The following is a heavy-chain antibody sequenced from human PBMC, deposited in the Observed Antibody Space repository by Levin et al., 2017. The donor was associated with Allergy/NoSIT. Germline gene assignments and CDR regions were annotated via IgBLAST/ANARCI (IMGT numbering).Heavy chain of an antibody. V-gene: IGHV3-7*04. Sequence: GGSLRLSCAASGFNLSSYWMAWVRQAPGSGLEWVANIRQDGSERYYVDSVKGRFTISGDNAKNSLSLQMNSLRAEDTAVYYCAREGGDGYHYVNWGQGTLVTVSS. D-gene: IGHD5-24*01. CDR2: IRQDGSER. CDR3: AREGGDGYHYVN. CDR1: GFNLSSYW. J-gene: IGHJ4*02.